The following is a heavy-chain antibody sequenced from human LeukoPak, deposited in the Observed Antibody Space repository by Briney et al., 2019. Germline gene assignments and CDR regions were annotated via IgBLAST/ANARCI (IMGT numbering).Heavy chain of an antibody. CDR3: ASCYYDSSGYYYFDY. V-gene: IGHV1-2*02. D-gene: IGHD3-22*01. CDR1: GYTFSGHY. Sequence: ASVKVSCKPSGYTFSGHYMHWVRQAPGQGLEWMGWIKPSSGATNYAQKFRGRVTMTRDTSNRTSYMELSRLRSDDTALYYCASCYYDSSGYYYFDYWGQGTLVTVSS. CDR2: IKPSSGAT. J-gene: IGHJ4*02.